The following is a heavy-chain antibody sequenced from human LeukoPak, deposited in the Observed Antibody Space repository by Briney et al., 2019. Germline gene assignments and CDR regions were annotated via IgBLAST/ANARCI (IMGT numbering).Heavy chain of an antibody. Sequence: ASVKVSCKASGYTFTGYYMHWVRQAPGQGLEWMGWINPNSGGTNYAQKFQGRVTMTRDTSISTAYMELSRLRSDDTAVYYCARGGGGDDFWSGYYLGWGQGTLVTVSS. V-gene: IGHV1-2*02. D-gene: IGHD3-3*01. J-gene: IGHJ4*02. CDR1: GYTFTGYY. CDR2: INPNSGGT. CDR3: ARGGGGDDFWSGYYLG.